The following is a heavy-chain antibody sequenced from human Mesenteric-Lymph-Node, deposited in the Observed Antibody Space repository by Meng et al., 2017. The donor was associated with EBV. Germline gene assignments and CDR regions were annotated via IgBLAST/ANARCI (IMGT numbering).Heavy chain of an antibody. Sequence: VRRLGSGGGLVQPGGSLRRSSAATGLTLSSYAMSWVRQAPGKGLEWVSAISGSGGSTYYADSVKGRFTISRDNSKNTLYLQMNSLRAEDTAVYYCAKNDLSMIQDFDYWGQGTLVTVSS. CDR1: GLTLSSYA. V-gene: IGHV3-23*01. D-gene: IGHD3-22*01. CDR3: AKNDLSMIQDFDY. J-gene: IGHJ4*02. CDR2: ISGSGGST.